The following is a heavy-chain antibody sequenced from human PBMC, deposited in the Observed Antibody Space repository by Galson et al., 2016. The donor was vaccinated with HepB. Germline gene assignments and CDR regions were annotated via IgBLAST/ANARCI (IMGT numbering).Heavy chain of an antibody. V-gene: IGHV3-33*01. CDR1: GFIFSHFG. CDR3: ARKTGGGGYNPQH. D-gene: IGHD1-1*01. CDR2: IWFDGTTE. Sequence: SLRLSCAASGFIFSHFGMHWVRQAPGQGLEWVALIWFDGTTEYYADSVKGRFTVSRDNSKNTLYLQMNRPGVDDTAVYYCARKTGGGGYNPQHWGLGTLVTVSS. J-gene: IGHJ4*01.